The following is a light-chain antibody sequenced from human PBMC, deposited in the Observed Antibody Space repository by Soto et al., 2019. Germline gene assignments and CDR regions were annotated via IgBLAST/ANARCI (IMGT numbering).Light chain of an antibody. J-gene: IGKJ5*01. V-gene: IGKV3-11*01. CDR3: QQRSIRPLIIT. Sequence: EIVLTQSPATLSLSPGERATLSCRASQSVSGYLAWYQQKPGQAPRLLIYDASNRATGIPARFSGSGSGTDFTLSISSLEPEDFAIYYCQQRSIRPLIITLCQGTRLEIK. CDR1: QSVSGY. CDR2: DAS.